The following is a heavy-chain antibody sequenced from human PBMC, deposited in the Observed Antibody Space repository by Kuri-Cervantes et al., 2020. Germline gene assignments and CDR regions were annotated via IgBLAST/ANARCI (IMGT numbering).Heavy chain of an antibody. CDR2: INHSGST. Sequence: LRLSCAVYGGSFSGYYWSWIRQPPGKGLEWIGEINHSGSTNYNPSLKSRVTISVDTSKNQFSLKLSSVTAADTAVYYCARGIAAAGTGWFDPWGQGTLVTVSS. CDR3: ARGIAAAGTGWFDP. CDR1: GGSFSGYY. D-gene: IGHD6-13*01. J-gene: IGHJ5*02. V-gene: IGHV4-34*09.